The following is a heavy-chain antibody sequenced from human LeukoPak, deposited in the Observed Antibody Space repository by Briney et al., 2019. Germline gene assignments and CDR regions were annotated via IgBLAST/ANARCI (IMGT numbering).Heavy chain of an antibody. CDR2: IYSGRST. D-gene: IGHD3-10*01. J-gene: IGHJ4*02. CDR3: ARDYGFFDY. V-gene: IGHV3-66*01. Sequence: GGSLRLSCAASGFTVSSNYMSWVRQAPGKGMEWVSVIYSGRSTYYADSVKGRFTISRYNFKNTLYLQMNSLRAEDTAVYYCARDYGFFDYWGQGTLVTVSS. CDR1: GFTVSSNY.